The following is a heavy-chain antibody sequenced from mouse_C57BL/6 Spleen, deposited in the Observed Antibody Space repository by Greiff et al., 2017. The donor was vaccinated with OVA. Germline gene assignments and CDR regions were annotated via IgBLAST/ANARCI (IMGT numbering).Heavy chain of an antibody. D-gene: IGHD3-2*02. CDR1: GFSLTSYG. CDR2: IWGVGST. J-gene: IGHJ4*01. CDR3: ARAQTAQDYAMDY. Sequence: QVQLQQSGPGLVAPSQSLSITCTVSGFSLTSYGVDWVRQSPGKGLEWLGVIWGVGSTNYNSALKSRLSISKDNSKSQVFLKMNSLQTDDTAMYYCARAQTAQDYAMDYWGQGTSVTVSS. V-gene: IGHV2-6*01.